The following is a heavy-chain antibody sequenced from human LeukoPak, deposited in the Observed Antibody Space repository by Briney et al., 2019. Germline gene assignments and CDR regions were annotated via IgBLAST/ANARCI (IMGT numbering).Heavy chain of an antibody. CDR3: AREGFGVQLERRVGYWFDP. CDR2: IYYSGST. V-gene: IGHV4-39*07. CDR1: GGSISSSSYY. J-gene: IGHJ5*02. Sequence: KSSETLSLTCTVSGGSISSSSYYWGWIRQPPGKGLEWIGSIYYSGSTYYNPSLKSRVTISVDTSKNQFSLKLSSVTAADTAVYYCAREGFGVQLERRVGYWFDPWGQGTLVTVSS. D-gene: IGHD1-1*01.